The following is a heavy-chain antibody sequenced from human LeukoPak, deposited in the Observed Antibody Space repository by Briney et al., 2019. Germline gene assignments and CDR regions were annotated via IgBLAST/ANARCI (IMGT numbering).Heavy chain of an antibody. CDR2: ISSSSSTI. J-gene: IGHJ4*02. D-gene: IGHD6-19*01. V-gene: IGHV3-48*04. CDR1: GFTFSSYS. Sequence: GGSLRLSCAASGFTFSSYSMNWVRQAPGKGLEWVSYISSSSSTIYYADSVKGRFTISRDNAKNSLYLQMNSLRAEDTAVYFCAREGSAVAGPGDYWGQGTLVTVSS. CDR3: AREGSAVAGPGDY.